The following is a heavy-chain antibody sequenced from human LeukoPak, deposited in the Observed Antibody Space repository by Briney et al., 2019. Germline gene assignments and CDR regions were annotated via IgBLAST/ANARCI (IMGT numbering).Heavy chain of an antibody. D-gene: IGHD2-15*01. CDR3: TRIAGGDAFDI. CDR1: GFTFSGSA. J-gene: IGHJ3*02. V-gene: IGHV3-73*01. Sequence: GGSLRLSCAASGFTFSGSAMHWVRQASGKGLEWVGRIRSKANGYTTAYGASVKGRFTISRDDSQRATYLQMNSLKIEDTAVYYCTRIAGGDAFDIWRPGTMVTVS. CDR2: IRSKANGYTT.